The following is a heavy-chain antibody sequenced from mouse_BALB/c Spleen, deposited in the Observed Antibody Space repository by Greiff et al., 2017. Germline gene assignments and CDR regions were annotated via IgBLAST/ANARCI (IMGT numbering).Heavy chain of an antibody. CDR1: GYTFTDYE. V-gene: IGHV1-15*01. CDR2: IDPETGGT. Sequence: QVQLKQSGAELVRPGASVTLSCKASGYTFTDYEMHWVKQTPVHGLEWIGAIDPETGGTAYNQKFKGKATLTADKSSSTAYMELRSLTSEDSAVYYCTRYTYYGSSPWFAYWGQGTLVTVSA. D-gene: IGHD1-1*01. CDR3: TRYTYYGSSPWFAY. J-gene: IGHJ3*01.